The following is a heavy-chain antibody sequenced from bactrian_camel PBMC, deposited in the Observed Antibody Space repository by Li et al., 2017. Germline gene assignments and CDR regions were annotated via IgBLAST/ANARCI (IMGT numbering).Heavy chain of an antibody. Sequence: HVQLVESGGGLVQPGGSLRLSCAASGFTFGIYWMYWVRQAPGKGLEWVSSLFSDDGSTTYADSVKGRFTISRDNAKNTLYLQLNSLKTEDTAMYYCAKVLSIQAGSCSAPYCYWASYGLDYWGRGTQVTVS. CDR1: GFTFGIYW. D-gene: IGHD2*01. V-gene: IGHV3S1*01. CDR2: LFSDDGST. J-gene: IGHJ7*01.